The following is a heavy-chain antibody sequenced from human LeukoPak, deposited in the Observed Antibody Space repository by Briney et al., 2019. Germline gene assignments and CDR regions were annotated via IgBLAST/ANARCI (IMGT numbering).Heavy chain of an antibody. CDR2: IYYSGSA. J-gene: IGHJ4*02. D-gene: IGHD2-2*01. CDR1: GGSISSGGYY. V-gene: IGHV4-31*03. Sequence: SETLSLTCTVSGGSISSGGYYWSWIRQHPGKGLEWIGYIYYSGSAYYNPSLKSRVTISVDTSKNQFSLKLSSVTAADTAVYYCARDRSNYALDYWGQGTLVTVSS. CDR3: ARDRSNYALDY.